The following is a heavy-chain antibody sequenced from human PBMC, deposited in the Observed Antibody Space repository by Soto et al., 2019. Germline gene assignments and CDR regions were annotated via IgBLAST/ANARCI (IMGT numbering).Heavy chain of an antibody. CDR1: GGSISSGGYY. Sequence: TSETLSLTCTVSGGSISSGGYYWSWIRQHPGKGLEWIGYIYYSGSTYYNPSLKSRVTISVDTSKNQFSLKLSSVTAADTAVYYCARGQWPRPFDYWGQGTLVTVSS. V-gene: IGHV4-31*03. J-gene: IGHJ4*02. D-gene: IGHD6-19*01. CDR2: IYYSGST. CDR3: ARGQWPRPFDY.